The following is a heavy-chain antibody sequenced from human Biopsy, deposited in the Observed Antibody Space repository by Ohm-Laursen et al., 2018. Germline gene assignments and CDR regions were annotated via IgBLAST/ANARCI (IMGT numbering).Heavy chain of an antibody. CDR3: ARVPSTTRSRDY. D-gene: IGHD2-2*01. CDR2: MNPNSGNT. CDR1: GYTFTSYD. J-gene: IGHJ4*02. V-gene: IGHV1-8*01. Sequence: GASVKVSCKASGYTFTSYDINWVRQATGQGLEWMGWMNPNSGNTGYAQKFQGRVTMTRNTSISTAYMELSSLRSGDTAVYYCARVPSTTRSRDYWGQGTLVTVSS.